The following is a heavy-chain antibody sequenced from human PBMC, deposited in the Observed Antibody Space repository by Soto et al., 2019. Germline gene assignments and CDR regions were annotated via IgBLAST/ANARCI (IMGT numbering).Heavy chain of an antibody. V-gene: IGHV1-69*01. CDR2: IIPIFGTA. D-gene: IGHD1-26*01. J-gene: IGHJ4*02. Sequence: QVQLVQSGAEVKKPGSSVKVSCKASGGTFSSYAISWVRQAPGQGLEWMGGIIPIFGTANYAQKFQGRVTITADESTSTAYMELSSLRSEDTAVYYCGRDGRSGSYATPYDYWGQGTLVTVSS. CDR3: GRDGRSGSYATPYDY. CDR1: GGTFSSYA.